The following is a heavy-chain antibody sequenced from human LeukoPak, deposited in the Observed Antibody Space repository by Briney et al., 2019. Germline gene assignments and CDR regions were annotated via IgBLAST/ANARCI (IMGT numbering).Heavy chain of an antibody. Sequence: SETLSLTCTVSGGSISSGSYYWSWIRQPPGKGLEWIGYIYHSGSTYYNPSLKSRVTISVDRSKNQFSLKLSSVTAADTAVYYCARDLSITMVRGVIPTSDAFDIWGQGTMVTVSS. J-gene: IGHJ3*02. CDR1: GGSISSGSYY. D-gene: IGHD3-10*01. V-gene: IGHV4-30-2*01. CDR2: IYHSGST. CDR3: ARDLSITMVRGVIPTSDAFDI.